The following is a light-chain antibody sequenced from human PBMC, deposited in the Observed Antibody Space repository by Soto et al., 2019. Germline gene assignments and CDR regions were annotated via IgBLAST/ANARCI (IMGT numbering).Light chain of an antibody. J-gene: IGKJ1*01. CDR2: AAT. Sequence: DIHMTQSPSSLSASLGDRVTITSRASQSINNYLNWFQQKPGKAPTLLIYAATTLQSGVPSTFSGSGSGTHFTLTISSLQPDDFATYWCQQTFSTPWTFGQGTKVDIK. CDR1: QSINNY. V-gene: IGKV1-39*01. CDR3: QQTFSTPWT.